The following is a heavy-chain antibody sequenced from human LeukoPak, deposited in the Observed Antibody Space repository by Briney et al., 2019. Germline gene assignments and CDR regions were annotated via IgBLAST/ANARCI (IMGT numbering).Heavy chain of an antibody. CDR2: IYTSGST. Sequence: SETLSLTCTVSGGSISSGNYYWSWIRQPAGKGLEWIGRIYTSGSTNYNPSLKSRVTMSVDTSKNQFSLKLSSVTAADTAVYYCASGNLYDSSGYYYFDYWGQGTLVTVSS. CDR3: ASGNLYDSSGYYYFDY. J-gene: IGHJ4*02. V-gene: IGHV4-61*02. D-gene: IGHD3-22*01. CDR1: GGSISSGNYY.